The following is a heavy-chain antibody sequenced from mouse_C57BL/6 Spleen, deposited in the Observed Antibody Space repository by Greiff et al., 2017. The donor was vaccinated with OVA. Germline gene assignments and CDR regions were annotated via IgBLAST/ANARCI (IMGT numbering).Heavy chain of an antibody. CDR2: IDPETGGT. J-gene: IGHJ1*03. CDR3: TKVTTVVAKDWYFDV. Sequence: VKLLESGAELVRPGASVTLSCKASGYTFTDYEMHWVKQTPVHGLEWIGAIDPETGGTAYNQKFKGKAILTADKSSSTAYMELRSLTSEDSAVYYCTKVTTVVAKDWYFDVWGTGTTVTVSS. CDR1: GYTFTDYE. V-gene: IGHV1-15*01. D-gene: IGHD1-1*01.